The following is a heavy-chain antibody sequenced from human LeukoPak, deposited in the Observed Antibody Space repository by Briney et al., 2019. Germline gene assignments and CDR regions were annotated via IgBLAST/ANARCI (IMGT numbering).Heavy chain of an antibody. Sequence: SETLSLTCTVSGGSISSYYWSWIRQPAGKGLEWIGRIYTSGSTNYNPSLKSRVTMSVDTPKNQFSLKLSSVTAADTAVYYCARSRGGNIVVVPAATKRGDAFDIWGQGTMVTVSS. CDR2: IYTSGST. CDR1: GGSISSYY. V-gene: IGHV4-4*07. D-gene: IGHD2-2*01. CDR3: ARSRGGNIVVVPAATKRGDAFDI. J-gene: IGHJ3*02.